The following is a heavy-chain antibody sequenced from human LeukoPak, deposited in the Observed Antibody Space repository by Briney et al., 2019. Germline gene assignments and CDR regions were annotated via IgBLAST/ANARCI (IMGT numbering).Heavy chain of an antibody. D-gene: IGHD2-2*01. J-gene: IGHJ6*03. CDR3: AREMDGIVVVPAAGGAGTRNYYYMDV. CDR2: IYYSGST. V-gene: IGHV4-59*12. CDR1: GGSISSYY. Sequence: SETLSLTCTVSGGSISSYYWSWIRQPPGKGLEWIGYIYYSGSTNYNPSLKSRVTISVDTSKNQFSLKLSSVTAADTAVYYCAREMDGIVVVPAAGGAGTRNYYYMDVWGKGTTVTVSS.